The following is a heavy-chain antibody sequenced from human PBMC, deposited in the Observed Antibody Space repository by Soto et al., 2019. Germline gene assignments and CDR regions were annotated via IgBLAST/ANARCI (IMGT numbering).Heavy chain of an antibody. CDR1: GGTFSSYA. Sequence: SVKVSCKASGGTFSSYAISWVRQAPGQGLEWMGGIIPIFGTANYAQKFQGRVTITADEPTSTAYMELSSLRSEDTAVYYCARGTTVVTHDAFDIWGQGAMVTVSS. V-gene: IGHV1-69*13. D-gene: IGHD4-17*01. CDR2: IIPIFGTA. J-gene: IGHJ3*02. CDR3: ARGTTVVTHDAFDI.